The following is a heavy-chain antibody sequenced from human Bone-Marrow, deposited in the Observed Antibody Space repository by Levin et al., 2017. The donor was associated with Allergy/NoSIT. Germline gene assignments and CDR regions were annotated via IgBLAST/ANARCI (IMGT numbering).Heavy chain of an antibody. CDR3: AREVAAAGDDYYYFGLDV. CDR2: ISYEGSSK. V-gene: IGHV3-30-3*01. Sequence: PGGSLRLSCAASGFNFNFYGLHWVRQAPGEGLAWVAFISYEGSSKYYAESVKGRFTISRDNSKNTMFLQMNSLRTDDTAVYYCAREVAAAGDDYYYFGLDVWGQGTTVTVSS. CDR1: GFNFNFYG. D-gene: IGHD6-13*01. J-gene: IGHJ6*02.